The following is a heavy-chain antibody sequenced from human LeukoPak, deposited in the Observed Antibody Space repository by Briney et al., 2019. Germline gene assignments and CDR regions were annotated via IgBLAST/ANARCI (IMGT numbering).Heavy chain of an antibody. V-gene: IGHV3-21*06. Sequence: PGGSLRLSCATSGFTFSSYSMNWVRQVPGKGLEWVSSISSSSSYMYYADSVKGRFTISRDNAKNSLYLQMSSLRAEDTAVYYCARVRDGYKPPKLSSYYYMDVWGKGTTVTISS. CDR2: ISSSSSYM. J-gene: IGHJ6*03. CDR1: GFTFSSYS. CDR3: ARVRDGYKPPKLSSYYYMDV. D-gene: IGHD5-24*01.